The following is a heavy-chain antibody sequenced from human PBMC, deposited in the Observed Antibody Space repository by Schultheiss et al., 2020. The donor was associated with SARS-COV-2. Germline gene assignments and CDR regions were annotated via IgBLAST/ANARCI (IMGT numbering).Heavy chain of an antibody. Sequence: SQTLSLTCTVSGGSISSYYWSWIRQPPGKGLEWIGYIYYSGSTYYNPSLKSRVTISVDTSKNQFSLKLSSVTAADTAVYYCARVPYGDPHFDYWGQGTLVTVSS. CDR1: GGSISSYY. V-gene: IGHV4-59*06. J-gene: IGHJ4*02. CDR3: ARVPYGDPHFDY. D-gene: IGHD4-17*01. CDR2: IYYSGST.